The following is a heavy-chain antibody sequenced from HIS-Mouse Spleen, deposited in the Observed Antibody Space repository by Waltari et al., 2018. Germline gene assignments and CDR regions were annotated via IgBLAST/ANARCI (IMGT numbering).Heavy chain of an antibody. J-gene: IGHJ2*01. CDR1: GGSISSSSYY. D-gene: IGHD6-13*01. CDR3: AREIPYSSSWYDWYFDL. Sequence: QVQLQQWGAGLVKPPETLSLTCTVSGGSISSSSYYWGWIRQPPGKGLEWIGSIYYSGRTNYNPSRNSRGTISVDTSKNQFSLKLSAVTAADTAVYYWAREIPYSSSWYDWYFDLWGRGTLVTVSS. CDR2: IYYSGRT. V-gene: IGHV4-39*07.